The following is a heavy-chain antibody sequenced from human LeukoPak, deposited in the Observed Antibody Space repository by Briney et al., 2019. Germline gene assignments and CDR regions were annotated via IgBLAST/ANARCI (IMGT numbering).Heavy chain of an antibody. Sequence: GASVKVSCKSSGCTFSSYAISWVRQAPGQGLEWVGRIIPILGIANYAQKFQGRVTITADKSTSTAYMELSSLRSEDTAVYYCARALYSKPSLPDYWGQGTLVTVSS. CDR1: GCTFSSYA. CDR3: ARALYSKPSLPDY. V-gene: IGHV1-69*04. J-gene: IGHJ4*02. CDR2: IIPILGIA. D-gene: IGHD4-11*01.